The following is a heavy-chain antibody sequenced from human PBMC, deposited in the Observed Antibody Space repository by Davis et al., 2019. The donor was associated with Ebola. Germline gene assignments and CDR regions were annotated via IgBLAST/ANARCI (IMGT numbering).Heavy chain of an antibody. CDR3: AREVGYYGMDV. Sequence: SWIRQHPGKGLEWIGYIYYSGSTYYNPSLKSRVTISVDTSKNQFSLKLSSVTAADTAVYYCAREVGYYGMDVWGQGTTVTVSS. J-gene: IGHJ6*02. CDR2: IYYSGST. V-gene: IGHV4-31*02. D-gene: IGHD1-26*01.